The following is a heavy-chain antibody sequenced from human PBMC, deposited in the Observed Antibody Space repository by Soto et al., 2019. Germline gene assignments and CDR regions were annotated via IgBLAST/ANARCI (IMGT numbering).Heavy chain of an antibody. Sequence: PSETLSLTCAVSGASISSDGLSWSWIRQPPGKGLEWIGYIYHTGNTYYNPSLESRVSISIDRSRNHFSLSLSSVTAADTAMYYCARAVGSLGRYFDSWGLGTLVTVSS. CDR1: GASISSDGLS. J-gene: IGHJ4*02. CDR2: IYHTGNT. D-gene: IGHD3-3*01. V-gene: IGHV4-30-2*01. CDR3: ARAVGSLGRYFDS.